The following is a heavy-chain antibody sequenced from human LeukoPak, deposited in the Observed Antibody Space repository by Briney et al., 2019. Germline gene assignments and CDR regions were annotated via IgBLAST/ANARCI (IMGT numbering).Heavy chain of an antibody. V-gene: IGHV4-34*01. D-gene: IGHD2-2*02. CDR1: GGSFSGYY. CDR2: INLSGST. J-gene: IGHJ4*02. Sequence: PSETLSLTCAVYGGSFSGYYWSWIRQPPGKGLEWIGEINLSGSTNYNPSLKSRVTISVDTSKNQFSLKLSSVTAADTAVYYCARGRENCSSTSRYSPFDYWGQGTLVTVSS. CDR3: ARGRENCSSTSRYSPFDY.